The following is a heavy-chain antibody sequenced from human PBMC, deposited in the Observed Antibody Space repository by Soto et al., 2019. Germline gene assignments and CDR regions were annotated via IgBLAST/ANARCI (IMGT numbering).Heavy chain of an antibody. CDR1: GGSISSYY. J-gene: IGHJ4*02. Sequence: SETLSLTCTVAGGSISSYYWSWIRQPPGKGLEWIGYIYYSGSTNYNPSLKSRVTISVDTSKNQFSLKLSSVTVADTAVYYCARSDGRYWGQGTLVTVSS. CDR2: IYYSGST. V-gene: IGHV4-59*01. CDR3: ARSDGRY.